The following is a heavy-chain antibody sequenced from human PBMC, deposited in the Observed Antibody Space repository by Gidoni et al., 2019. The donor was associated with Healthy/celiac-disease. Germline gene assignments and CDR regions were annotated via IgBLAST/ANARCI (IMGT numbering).Heavy chain of an antibody. J-gene: IGHJ4*02. D-gene: IGHD1-26*01. V-gene: IGHV3-23*01. CDR3: AKPFFPIVGATRGFDY. Sequence: EVQLLESGGGLVQPGGSLRLSCAASGFTFSSYAMSWVRQAPGKGLAWVSAIRGSGGSTYYADSVKGRFTISRDNSKNTLYLQMNSLRAEDTAVYYCAKPFFPIVGATRGFDYWGQGTLVTVSS. CDR2: IRGSGGST. CDR1: GFTFSSYA.